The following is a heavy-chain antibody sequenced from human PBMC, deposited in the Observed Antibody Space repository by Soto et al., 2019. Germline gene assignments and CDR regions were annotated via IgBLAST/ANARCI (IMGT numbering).Heavy chain of an antibody. J-gene: IGHJ4*02. CDR3: ARDLEFRDGNISHLDY. CDR2: IIPIIGTP. Sequence: ASVKVSFKASGGTFRNHVFNWVRQAPGQGLEWMGGIIPIIGTPNYAQKFQGRVTTTADASTSTVYLEVSSLRSQDTAVYYCARDLEFRDGNISHLDYWGQGTLVTVSS. D-gene: IGHD3-10*01. CDR1: GGTFRNHV. V-gene: IGHV1-69*13.